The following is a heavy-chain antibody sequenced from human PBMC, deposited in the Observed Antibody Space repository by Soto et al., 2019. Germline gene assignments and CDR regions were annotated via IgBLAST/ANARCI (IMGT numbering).Heavy chain of an antibody. CDR3: ARVALRPLGQNWFDP. D-gene: IGHD2-15*01. CDR1: SGSISSSNW. CDR2: IYHSGST. Sequence: QVQLQESGPGPVKPSGTLSLTCAVSSGSISSSNWWSWVRQPPGKGLEWIGEIYHSGSTNYNPSLKSRVTISVDKSKNQFSLKLSSVTAADTAVYYCARVALRPLGQNWFDPWGQGTLVTVSS. V-gene: IGHV4-4*02. J-gene: IGHJ5*02.